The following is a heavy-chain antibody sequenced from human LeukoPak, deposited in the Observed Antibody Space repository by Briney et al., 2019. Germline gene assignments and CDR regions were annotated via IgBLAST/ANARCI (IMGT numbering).Heavy chain of an antibody. CDR1: GSTFGDFA. J-gene: IGHJ4*02. CDR3: TTTRTITSSWYYFDY. CDR2: IRSKAYGGTT. D-gene: IGHD6-13*01. V-gene: IGHV3-49*04. Sequence: PGGSLRLSCTGSGSTFGDFALGWVRQSLGEGLEWVGFIRSKAYGGTTEYAASVKGRFTISRDDSKSITYLQMNSLKSEDTAVYYCTTTRTITSSWYYFDYWGQGALVTVSS.